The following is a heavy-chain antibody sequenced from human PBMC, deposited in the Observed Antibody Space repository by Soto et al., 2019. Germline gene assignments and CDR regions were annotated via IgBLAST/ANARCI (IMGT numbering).Heavy chain of an antibody. Sequence: SETLSLTCAVSGGSISSGGYSWSWIRQPPGKGLEWIGYIYHSGSTYYNPSLKSRVTISVDASKNQFSLDLSSVTAVDTAVYYCAKVGGTTRGPWFDPWGQGTLVTVSS. CDR3: AKVGGTTRGPWFDP. D-gene: IGHD1-1*01. CDR2: IYHSGST. J-gene: IGHJ5*02. V-gene: IGHV4-30-2*01. CDR1: GGSISSGGYS.